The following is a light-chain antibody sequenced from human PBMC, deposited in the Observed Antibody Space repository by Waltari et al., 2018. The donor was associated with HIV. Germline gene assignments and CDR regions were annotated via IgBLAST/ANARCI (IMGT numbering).Light chain of an antibody. Sequence: EIMMTQSPATLSVSPGETVTLSCRASQSVNNNLAWYQQKPGQAPRLLIYDAASRATGIPARFSGSGSGTEFTLTISSLQSEDFAVYFCQQYSNWLLTFGPGTKVDI. CDR2: DAA. CDR3: QQYSNWLLT. CDR1: QSVNNN. J-gene: IGKJ3*01. V-gene: IGKV3-15*01.